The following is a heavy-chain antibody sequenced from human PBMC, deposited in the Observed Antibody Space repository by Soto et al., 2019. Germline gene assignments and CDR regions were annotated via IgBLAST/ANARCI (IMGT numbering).Heavy chain of an antibody. Sequence: GGSLRLSCEASGFTFSNYGMHWVRQAPGKGLEWVAVIWYDGSNKYYADSVKGRFAISRDNSKSTLYLQMNSLRAEDTAVYYCSNNFDYWGQGTLVTVSS. CDR2: IWYDGSNK. D-gene: IGHD4-4*01. CDR1: GFTFSNYG. V-gene: IGHV3-33*01. CDR3: SNNFDY. J-gene: IGHJ4*02.